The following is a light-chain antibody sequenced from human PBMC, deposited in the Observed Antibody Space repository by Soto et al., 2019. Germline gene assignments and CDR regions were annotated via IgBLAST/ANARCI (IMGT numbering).Light chain of an antibody. CDR2: YDS. Sequence: SYELTQPPSVSVAPGKKARITCGGNNIGSKSVHWYQQKPGQAPVLVIYYDSDRPSGTPERFSGSNSGNTATLTISRVEAGDEADYYCQVWDSSSDHVVFGGGTKLTVL. J-gene: IGLJ2*01. CDR1: NIGSKS. V-gene: IGLV3-21*04. CDR3: QVWDSSSDHVV.